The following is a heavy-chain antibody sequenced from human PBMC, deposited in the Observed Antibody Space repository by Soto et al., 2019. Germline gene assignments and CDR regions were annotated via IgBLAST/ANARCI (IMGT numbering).Heavy chain of an antibody. D-gene: IGHD1-26*01. CDR1: GFIFSSYN. J-gene: IGHJ6*02. CDR3: ARVGSATITGARYYNGMDV. CDR2: ITSSSSTI. V-gene: IGHV3-48*01. Sequence: EVQLVESGGGLVQPGGSLRLSCAASGFIFSSYNMNWFRQAPGKGLEWISYITSSSSTIYYVDSVKGRFTISRDNAKDSLYLQMNSLRAEDTAVYYCARVGSATITGARYYNGMDVWGQGTTVSVSS.